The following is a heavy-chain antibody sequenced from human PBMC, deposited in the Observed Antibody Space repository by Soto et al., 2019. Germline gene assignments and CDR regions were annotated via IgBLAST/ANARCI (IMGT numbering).Heavy chain of an antibody. V-gene: IGHV3-23*01. CDR1: GFTFDNFA. CDR3: AKDVHYDSSGGLDY. Sequence: LRLSCTTSGFTFDNFAMSWVRQAPGRGLEWVSAISGGGGGKYYADSVKGRFIISRDNSKNTVYLQLNGLRTEDTAVYYCAKDVHYDSSGGLDYWGQGTLVTGSS. J-gene: IGHJ4*02. CDR2: ISGGGGGK. D-gene: IGHD3-22*01.